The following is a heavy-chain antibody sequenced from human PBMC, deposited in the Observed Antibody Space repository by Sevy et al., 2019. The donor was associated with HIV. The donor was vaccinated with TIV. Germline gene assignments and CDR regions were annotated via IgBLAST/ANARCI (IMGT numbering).Heavy chain of an antibody. V-gene: IGHV3-23*01. D-gene: IGHD3-22*01. J-gene: IGHJ4*02. CDR3: AKDLPITYYYDSSGYGFDY. CDR1: GFTFSSYA. Sequence: GGSLRLSCAASGFTFSSYAMSWVRQAPGKGLEWVSAISGSGGSTYYADSVKGRFTISRENSKNTLYLQMNSLRAEDTAVYYCAKDLPITYYYDSSGYGFDYWGQGTLVTVSS. CDR2: ISGSGGST.